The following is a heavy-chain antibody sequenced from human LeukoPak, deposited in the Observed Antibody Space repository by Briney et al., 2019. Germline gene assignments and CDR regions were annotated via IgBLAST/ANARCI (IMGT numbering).Heavy chain of an antibody. CDR3: ARSNIVVVPALDY. Sequence: GRSLRLSCAASGFTFSSYGMHWVRQAPGKGLEWVAVIWYDGSNKYYADSVKGRFTISRDNSKNTLYLQMDSLRAEDTAVYYCARSNIVVVPALDYWGQGTLVTVSS. V-gene: IGHV3-33*08. CDR2: IWYDGSNK. J-gene: IGHJ4*02. D-gene: IGHD2-2*01. CDR1: GFTFSSYG.